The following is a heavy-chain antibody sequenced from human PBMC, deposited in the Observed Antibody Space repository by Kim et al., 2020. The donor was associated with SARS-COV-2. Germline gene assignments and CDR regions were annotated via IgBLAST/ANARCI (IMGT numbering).Heavy chain of an antibody. CDR3: ARRARGSITMVRGVIIRRDWFDP. CDR1: GGSISSGDYY. D-gene: IGHD3-10*01. Sequence: SETLSLTCTVSGGSISSGDYYWSWIRQPPGKGLEWIGYIYYSGSTYYNPSLKSRVTISVDTSKNQFSLKLSSVTAADTAVYYCARRARGSITMVRGVIIRRDWFDPWGQGTLVTVSP. J-gene: IGHJ5*02. V-gene: IGHV4-30-4*01. CDR2: IYYSGST.